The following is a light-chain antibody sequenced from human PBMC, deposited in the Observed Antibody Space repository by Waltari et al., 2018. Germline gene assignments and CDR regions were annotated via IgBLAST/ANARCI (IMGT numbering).Light chain of an antibody. CDR1: TGAVTSGQF. Sequence: QVVVTQEPSLTVSPGGTVTLTCGSSTGAVTSGQFPYWFLQKPGQAPRTLVYDTSNKHSWTPAGFSGSLLGGKAALTLSGAQPEDEAEYYCSVSYSGHVIFGGGTKLTVL. V-gene: IGLV7-46*01. CDR2: DTS. J-gene: IGLJ2*01. CDR3: SVSYSGHVI.